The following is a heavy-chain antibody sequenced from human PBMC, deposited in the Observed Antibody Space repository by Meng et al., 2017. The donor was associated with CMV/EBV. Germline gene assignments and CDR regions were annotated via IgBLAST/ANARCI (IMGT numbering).Heavy chain of an antibody. J-gene: IGHJ6*02. CDR2: IYYSGNT. V-gene: IGHV4-39*01. CDR1: GGSISSSSYY. Sequence: SETLSLTCTVSGGSISSSSYYWGWIRQPPGKGLEWIGSIYYSGNTYYNPSLKSRVTISVDTSKNQFSLKLSSVTAADTAVYHCARTGRLAPYYYYGMDVWGQGTTVTVSS. CDR3: ARTGRLAPYYYYGMDV. D-gene: IGHD3-9*01.